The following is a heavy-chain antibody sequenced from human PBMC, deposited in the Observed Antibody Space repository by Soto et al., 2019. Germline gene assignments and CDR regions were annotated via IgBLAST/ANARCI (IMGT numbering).Heavy chain of an antibody. J-gene: IGHJ6*02. CDR2: ISSSSSYI. Sequence: PGGSLRLSCAASGFTFSSYSMNWVRQAPGKGLEWVSSISSSSSYIYYADSVKGRFTISRDNAKNSLYLQMNSLRAEDTAVYYCARWDYVWGSTFYYYYGMDVWGQGTTVTVSS. V-gene: IGHV3-21*01. D-gene: IGHD3-16*01. CDR3: ARWDYVWGSTFYYYYGMDV. CDR1: GFTFSSYS.